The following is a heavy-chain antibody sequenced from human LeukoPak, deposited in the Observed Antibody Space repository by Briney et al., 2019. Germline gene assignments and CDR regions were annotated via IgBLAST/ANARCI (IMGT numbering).Heavy chain of an antibody. D-gene: IGHD2/OR15-2a*01. CDR3: ARHGKGVTYFYTFDI. V-gene: IGHV4-59*08. CDR2: VYASGAT. CDR1: GGSITNYY. Sequence: SETLSLTCSVSGGSITNYYWSWIRQPPGEGLEWIGYVYASGATNSNPSLKSRVTISVDTSKNQFSLKLSSVTAADTAVYYCARHGKGVTYFYTFDIWGQGTVVAVSS. J-gene: IGHJ3*02.